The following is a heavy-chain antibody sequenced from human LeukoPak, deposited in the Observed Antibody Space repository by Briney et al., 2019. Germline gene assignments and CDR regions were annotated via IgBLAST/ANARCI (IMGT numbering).Heavy chain of an antibody. CDR2: INHGGST. Sequence: SETLSLTCAVYGGSFSDYYWTWIRQPPGKGLEWIGEINHGGSTYYNPSLKSRVTISVDTSKNQFSLKLSSVTAADTAVYYCARNPLVPAAIWLRGRDYYYYMDVWGKGTTVTVSS. J-gene: IGHJ6*03. CDR3: ARNPLVPAAIWLRGRDYYYYMDV. D-gene: IGHD2-2*02. V-gene: IGHV4-34*01. CDR1: GGSFSDYY.